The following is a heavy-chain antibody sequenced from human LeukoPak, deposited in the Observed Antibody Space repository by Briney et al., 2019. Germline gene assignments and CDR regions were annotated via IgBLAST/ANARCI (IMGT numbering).Heavy chain of an antibody. CDR1: GASINSNY. CDR3: ARDPNFAL. Sequence: PSETLSLTCTVSGASINSNYWSWIRQPAGKGLEWIGRFYISGSTNYNPSLKSRVTISVDTSKNQFSLNLSSVTAADTAVYYCARDPNFALWGQGTLVTVSS. J-gene: IGHJ5*02. CDR2: FYISGST. V-gene: IGHV4-4*07.